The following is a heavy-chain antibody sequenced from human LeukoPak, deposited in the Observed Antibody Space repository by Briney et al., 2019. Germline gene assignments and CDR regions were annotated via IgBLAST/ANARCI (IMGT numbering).Heavy chain of an antibody. J-gene: IGHJ4*02. CDR3: ARLSSVDNNHYYHHLKRRVDY. V-gene: IGHV3-30-3*01. CDR2: ISYDGSNK. CDR1: GFTFSSYA. Sequence: GRSLRLSCAASGFTFSSYAMHWVRQAPSKGLEWVAVISYDGSNKYYADSVKGRFTISRDNSKNTLYLQMNSLRAEDTAVYYCARLSSVDNNHYYHHLKRRVDYWGQGTPVTVSS. D-gene: IGHD6-25*01.